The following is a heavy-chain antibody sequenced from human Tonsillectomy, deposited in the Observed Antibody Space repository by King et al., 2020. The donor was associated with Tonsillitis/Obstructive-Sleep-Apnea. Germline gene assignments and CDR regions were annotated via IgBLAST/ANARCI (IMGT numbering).Heavy chain of an antibody. CDR2: ISASGYTT. CDR1: GFTFTNYA. J-gene: IGHJ4*02. CDR3: AKGGDIVVDLVDY. V-gene: IGHV3-23*04. D-gene: IGHD2-21*01. Sequence: GQLVQSGGGLVQPVGSLRLYCTTSGFTFTNYAMIWFRQVPGKGLEWFSGISASGYTTYYSDSVKGRFTISRDTSKNTLYLQMNSLRAEDTAVYYCAKGGDIVVDLVDYWGQGTLVTVSS.